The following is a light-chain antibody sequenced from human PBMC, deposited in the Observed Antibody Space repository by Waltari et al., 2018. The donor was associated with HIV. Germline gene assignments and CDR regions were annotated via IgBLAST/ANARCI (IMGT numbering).Light chain of an antibody. Sequence: SVLPQPPSVSGTPGQRVTISCSGGSSNIGANTVTWYQHLPGAAPIVLIYTDAERPSGVPDRFSGSKTGTSASLAISGLQAEDEAVYYCAACDDNLDHVFGTGTKVSVL. CDR1: SSNIGANT. J-gene: IGLJ1*01. CDR2: TDA. CDR3: AACDDNLDHV. V-gene: IGLV1-44*01.